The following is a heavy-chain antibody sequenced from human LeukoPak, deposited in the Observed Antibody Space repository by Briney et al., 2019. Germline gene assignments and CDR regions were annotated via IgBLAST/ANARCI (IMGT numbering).Heavy chain of an antibody. V-gene: IGHV3-74*01. D-gene: IGHD2-15*01. CDR1: GFTFSSYW. Sequence: QPGGSLRLSCAASGFTFSSYWMHWVRQAPGKGLVWVSRINSDGSSTSYADSVKGRFTISRDNAKNTLYLQMNSLRAEDTAVYYCARDVGWWLGESQGSCFDYWGQGTLVTVSS. J-gene: IGHJ4*02. CDR2: INSDGSST. CDR3: ARDVGWWLGESQGSCFDY.